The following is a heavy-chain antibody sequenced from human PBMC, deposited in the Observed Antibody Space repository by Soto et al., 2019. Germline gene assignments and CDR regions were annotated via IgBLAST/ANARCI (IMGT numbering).Heavy chain of an antibody. Sequence: ASVKVSCKASVYTFTSYGISWVRQAPGQGLEWMGWISAYNGNTNYAQKLQGRVTMTTDTSTSTAYMELRSLRSDDTAVYYCARDSRMYHDFWSGPTFYVAFDIWGQGTMVTVSS. D-gene: IGHD3-3*01. J-gene: IGHJ3*02. CDR1: VYTFTSYG. CDR2: ISAYNGNT. CDR3: ARDSRMYHDFWSGPTFYVAFDI. V-gene: IGHV1-18*01.